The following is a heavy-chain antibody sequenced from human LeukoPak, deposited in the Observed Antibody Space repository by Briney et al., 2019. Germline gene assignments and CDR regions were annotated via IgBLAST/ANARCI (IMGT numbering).Heavy chain of an antibody. CDR2: ISSSGSTI. D-gene: IGHD3-10*01. J-gene: IGHJ6*04. V-gene: IGHV3-48*03. CDR3: ARDSGYYYRYGVDV. CDR1: GFTFSSYE. Sequence: GGSLRLSCAASGFTFSSYEMNWVRQAPGKGLEWVSYISSSGSTIYYADSVKGRFTISRDNAKNSLYLQMNSLRAEDTAVYYCARDSGYYYRYGVDVWGKGTTVTVSS.